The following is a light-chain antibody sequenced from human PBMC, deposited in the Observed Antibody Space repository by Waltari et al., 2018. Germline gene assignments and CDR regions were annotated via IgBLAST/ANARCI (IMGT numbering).Light chain of an antibody. CDR3: QSADSSGTLRV. J-gene: IGLJ3*02. V-gene: IGLV3-25*03. Sequence: SYELTQPPSVSVSPGQTARITCSGDALPKQYAYWYQQKPGQAPVLVIYKDSERPSGTPERFSGSRSGTTVTLTISGVQAEDEADYYCQSADSSGTLRVFGGGTKLTVL. CDR2: KDS. CDR1: ALPKQY.